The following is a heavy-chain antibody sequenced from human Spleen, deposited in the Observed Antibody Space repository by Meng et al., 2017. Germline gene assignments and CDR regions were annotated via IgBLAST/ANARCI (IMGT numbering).Heavy chain of an antibody. J-gene: IGHJ4*02. V-gene: IGHV4-39*07. CDR1: GGSISSSSYY. Sequence: SETLSLTCTVSGGSISSSSYYYWAWIRQPPGKGLEWLASIYYTGSTYYNLPLKSRVTISVDTSKNQFSLKLSSVTAADTAVYYCAKGAYYYASGSYFGDWGQGTLVTVSS. CDR3: AKGAYYYASGSYFGD. CDR2: IYYTGST. D-gene: IGHD3-10*01.